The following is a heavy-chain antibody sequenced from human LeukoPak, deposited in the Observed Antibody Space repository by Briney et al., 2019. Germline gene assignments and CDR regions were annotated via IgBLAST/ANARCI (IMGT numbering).Heavy chain of an antibody. J-gene: IGHJ4*02. CDR2: ISWNGGSI. D-gene: IGHD3-10*01. V-gene: IGHV3-9*01. CDR3: TASGSSRLDY. Sequence: GGSLRLSCAASGFTFDDYAMHWVRQAPGKGLEWVSGISWNGGSIRYADYVKGRFTISRDNAKNSLDLQMNSLRLEDTALYYSTASGSSRLDYWGQGSLVTVSS. CDR1: GFTFDDYA.